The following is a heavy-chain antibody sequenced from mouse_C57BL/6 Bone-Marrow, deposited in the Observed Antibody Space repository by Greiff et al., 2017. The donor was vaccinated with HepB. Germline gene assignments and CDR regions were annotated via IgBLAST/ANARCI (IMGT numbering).Heavy chain of an antibody. Sequence: VKLMESGAELARPGASVKLSCKASGYTFTSYGISWVKQRTGQGLEWIGEIYPRSGNTYYNEKFKGKATLTADKSSSTAYMELRSLTSEDSAVYFCASFTTVVADYFDYWGQGTTLTVSS. CDR1: GYTFTSYG. CDR3: ASFTTVVADYFDY. V-gene: IGHV1-81*01. D-gene: IGHD1-1*01. J-gene: IGHJ2*01. CDR2: IYPRSGNT.